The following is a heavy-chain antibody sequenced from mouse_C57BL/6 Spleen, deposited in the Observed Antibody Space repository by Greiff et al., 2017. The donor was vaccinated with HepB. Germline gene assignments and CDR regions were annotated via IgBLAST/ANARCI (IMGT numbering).Heavy chain of an antibody. D-gene: IGHD1-3*01. J-gene: IGHJ3*01. CDR1: GYTFTSYW. CDR2: IHPNSGST. V-gene: IGHV1-64*01. Sequence: QVQLQQPGAELVKPGASVKLSCKASGYTFTSYWMHWVKQRPGQGLEWIGMIHPNSGSTNYNEKFKSKATLTVDKSSSTAYMQLSSLTSEDSAVYYCATKYLDWFAYWGQGTLVTVSA. CDR3: ATKYLDWFAY.